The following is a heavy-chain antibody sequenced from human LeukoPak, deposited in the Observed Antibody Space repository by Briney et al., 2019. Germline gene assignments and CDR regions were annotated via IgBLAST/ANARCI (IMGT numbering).Heavy chain of an antibody. CDR2: IYYSGST. D-gene: IGHD1-1*01. CDR3: AREDDWNQSFDY. Sequence: SETLSLTCTVSGGSISSYYWSWIRQPPGKGLEWIGYIYYSGSTNYNPSLKSRVTISVDTSKNQFSLKLSSVTAADTAVYYCAREDDWNQSFDYWGQGTLVTVSS. CDR1: GGSISSYY. J-gene: IGHJ4*02. V-gene: IGHV4-59*01.